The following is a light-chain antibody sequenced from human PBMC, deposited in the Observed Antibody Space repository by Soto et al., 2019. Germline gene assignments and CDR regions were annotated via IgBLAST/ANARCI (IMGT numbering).Light chain of an antibody. Sequence: EMVVTQSPATLWLCPGERATLSFRASQSVSRNLAWYQQKPGQAPRLLIYDASNRATGIPARFSGSGSVTDFTLTISSLEPEDFAVYYCQPRSHWATFGPGTKVDIK. CDR1: QSVSRN. CDR2: DAS. J-gene: IGKJ3*01. V-gene: IGKV3-11*01. CDR3: QPRSHWAT.